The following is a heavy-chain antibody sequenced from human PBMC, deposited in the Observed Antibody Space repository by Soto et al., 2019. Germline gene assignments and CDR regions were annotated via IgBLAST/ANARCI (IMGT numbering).Heavy chain of an antibody. Sequence: SETLSLTCAVYGGSFSGYYWSWIRQPPGKGLEWIGEINHSGSTNYNPSLKSRVTISVDTSKNQFSLKMSSVTAADTVVYYCARGLRWLQFYYYYGMDVWGQGTTVTVSS. D-gene: IGHD5-12*01. CDR2: INHSGST. CDR3: ARGLRWLQFYYYYGMDV. V-gene: IGHV4-34*01. J-gene: IGHJ6*02. CDR1: GGSFSGYY.